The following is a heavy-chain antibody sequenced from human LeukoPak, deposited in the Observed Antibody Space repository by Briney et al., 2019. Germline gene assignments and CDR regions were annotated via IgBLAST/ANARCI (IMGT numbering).Heavy chain of an antibody. CDR2: ITSGGTYI. Sequence: GGSLRLSCAASGFTFSGYTMNWVRQAPGKGLEWVSSITSGGTYIYYADSVKGRFTISRDNAKNSLYLQMNSLRAEDTAVYYCARAGYDTFPFDYWGQGTLVTVSS. V-gene: IGHV3-21*01. D-gene: IGHD3-22*01. CDR1: GFTFSGYT. J-gene: IGHJ4*02. CDR3: ARAGYDTFPFDY.